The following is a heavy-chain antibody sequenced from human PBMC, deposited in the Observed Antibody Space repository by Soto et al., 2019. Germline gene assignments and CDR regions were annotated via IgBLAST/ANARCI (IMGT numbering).Heavy chain of an antibody. Sequence: NPSETLSLTCTVSGGSISSSSYYWGWIRQPPGKGLEWIGSIYYSGSTYYNPSLKSRVTISVDTSKNQFSLKLSSVTAADTAVYYCARLVRVVTGPEREGWFGPWGQGTLVTVSS. V-gene: IGHV4-39*01. CDR3: ARLVRVVTGPEREGWFGP. D-gene: IGHD2-21*02. CDR2: IYYSGST. J-gene: IGHJ5*02. CDR1: GGSISSSSYY.